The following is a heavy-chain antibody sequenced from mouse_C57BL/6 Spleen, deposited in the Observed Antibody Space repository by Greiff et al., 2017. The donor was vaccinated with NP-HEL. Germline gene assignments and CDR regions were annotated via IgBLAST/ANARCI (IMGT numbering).Heavy chain of an antibody. CDR3: ASPFYYSNFYYAMDY. CDR2: IWSGGST. D-gene: IGHD2-5*01. CDR1: GFSLTSYG. V-gene: IGHV2-2*01. J-gene: IGHJ4*01. Sequence: VQLQQSGPGLVQPSQSLSITCTVSGFSLTSYGVHWVRQSPGKGLEWLGVIWSGGSTDYNAAFISRLSISKDNSKSQVFFKMNSLQADDTAIYYCASPFYYSNFYYAMDYWGQGTSVTVSS.